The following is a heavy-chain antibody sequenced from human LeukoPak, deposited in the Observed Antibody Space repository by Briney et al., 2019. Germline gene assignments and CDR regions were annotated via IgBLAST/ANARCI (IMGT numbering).Heavy chain of an antibody. Sequence: PGGSLRPSCAASGFTFRNFWMTWVRQAPGKGLEWVANIKEDGSEKYYVDSVKGRFTISRDNAKNSLYLQMNSLRAEDTAVYYCARAWESQLNGYWGQGTLVTVSS. CDR1: GFTFRNFW. CDR2: IKEDGSEK. V-gene: IGHV3-7*01. CDR3: ARAWESQLNGY. D-gene: IGHD1-26*01. J-gene: IGHJ4*02.